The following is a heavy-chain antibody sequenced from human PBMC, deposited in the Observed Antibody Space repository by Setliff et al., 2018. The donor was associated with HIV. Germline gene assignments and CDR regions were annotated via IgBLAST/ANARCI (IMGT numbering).Heavy chain of an antibody. V-gene: IGHV4-39*01. CDR2: IHHSGTA. D-gene: IGHD3-10*01. J-gene: IGHJ4*02. CDR1: GGSITRTPYY. CDR3: ARLSGGMVPNF. Sequence: PSETLSLTCTVSGGSITRTPYYWGWIRQPPGKGLEWIGSIHHSGTAYDNPSLKSRVTISVDPSKNQILLRLSSVTAADTAVYYCARLSGGMVPNFWGQGTLVTVSS.